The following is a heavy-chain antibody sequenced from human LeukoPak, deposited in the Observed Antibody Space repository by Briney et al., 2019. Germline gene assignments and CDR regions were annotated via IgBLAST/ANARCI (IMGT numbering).Heavy chain of an antibody. CDR1: GGSLNSYY. Sequence: SETLSLTCTVSGGSLNSYYWSWIRQPPGKGLEWIGYIYYSGSTNYNPSLKSRVTISVDTSKNQFSLRLSSVTAADTALYYCARVTGYMVEDYFDYWGQGTLVTVSS. D-gene: IGHD6-13*01. CDR3: ARVTGYMVEDYFDY. V-gene: IGHV4-59*01. CDR2: IYYSGST. J-gene: IGHJ4*02.